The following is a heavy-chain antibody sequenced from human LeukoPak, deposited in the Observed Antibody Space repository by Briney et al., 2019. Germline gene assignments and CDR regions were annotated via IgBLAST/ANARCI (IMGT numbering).Heavy chain of an antibody. J-gene: IGHJ6*02. D-gene: IGHD6-13*01. CDR3: AKAAAGPLPHYYYYYGMDV. CDR2: IYGGGST. V-gene: IGHV3-53*01. CDR1: GLSVSSNF. Sequence: GSLRLSCAATGLSVSSNFMSWVRQAPGKGLEWVSVIYGGGSTYYADSVKGRFTISRDTPKNTLYLQMNSLRVEDTAVYYCAKAAAGPLPHYYYYYGMDVWGQGTTVTVSS.